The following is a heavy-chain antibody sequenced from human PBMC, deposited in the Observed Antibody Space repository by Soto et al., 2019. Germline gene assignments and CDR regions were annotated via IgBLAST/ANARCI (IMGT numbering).Heavy chain of an antibody. CDR1: GLTFSSYS. Sequence: EVQLVESGGGLVQPGGSLRLSCAASGLTFSSYSMNWVRQAPGKGLEWVSDISTSSTTIHYADSVKGRFTISRDNAKNSLYLQMNSLRAEDTSVYYCVMWYYFDYWGQGSLVTVSS. V-gene: IGHV3-48*01. CDR3: VMWYYFDY. J-gene: IGHJ4*02. D-gene: IGHD2-21*01. CDR2: ISTSSTTI.